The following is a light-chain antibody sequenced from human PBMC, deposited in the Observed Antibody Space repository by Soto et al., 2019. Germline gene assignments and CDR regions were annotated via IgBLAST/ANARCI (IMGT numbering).Light chain of an antibody. CDR2: WAS. V-gene: IGKV4-1*01. CDR1: QSVLSSSNNKNY. J-gene: IGKJ2*01. Sequence: DIVMTQSPDSLAVSLGERATINCKSSQSVLSSSNNKNYLAWYQQKPGQPPKLLIYWASTRESGVPDRFSGSGSGTDFTLTISSLQAADVAVYYCHQYYRTPYTFGQGTKLEIK. CDR3: HQYYRTPYT.